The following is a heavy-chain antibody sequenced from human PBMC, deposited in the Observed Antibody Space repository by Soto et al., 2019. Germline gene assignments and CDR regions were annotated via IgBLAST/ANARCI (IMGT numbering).Heavy chain of an antibody. J-gene: IGHJ4*02. CDR1: GFTFSSYS. CDR2: ISSSSSYI. Sequence: GSLRLSCAASGFTFSSYSMNWVRQAPGKGLEWVSSISSSSSYIYYADSVKGRFTISRDNAKNSLYLQMNSLRAEDTAVYYCARVLGPHGGSGSPWWGQGTLVTVSS. CDR3: ARVLGPHGGSGSPW. D-gene: IGHD3-10*01. V-gene: IGHV3-21*01.